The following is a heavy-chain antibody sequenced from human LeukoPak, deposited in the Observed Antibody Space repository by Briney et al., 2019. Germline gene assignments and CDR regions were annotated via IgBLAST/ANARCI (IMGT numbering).Heavy chain of an antibody. V-gene: IGHV3-53*01. D-gene: IGHD3-3*01. CDR3: ASDGWSGDSEGFDY. J-gene: IGHJ4*02. CDR2: IYSGGST. CDR1: GFTVSSNY. Sequence: GGSLRLSCAASGFTVSSNYMSWVRQAPGKGLEWVSVIYSGGSTYYADSVKGRFTISRDNSKNTLYLQMNSLRAEDTAVYYCASDGWSGDSEGFDYWGQGTLVTVSS.